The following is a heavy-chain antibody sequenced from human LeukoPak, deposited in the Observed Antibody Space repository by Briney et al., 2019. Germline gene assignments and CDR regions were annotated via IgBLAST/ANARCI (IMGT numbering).Heavy chain of an antibody. V-gene: IGHV3-72*01. CDR2: TRNKANSYTT. CDR3: ARDAGGYSYGYGAFDI. CDR1: GFTFSDHY. D-gene: IGHD5-18*01. Sequence: GGSLRLPCAASGFTFSDHYMDWVRQAPGKGLEWVGRTRNKANSYTTEYAASVKGRFTISRDDSKNSLYLQMNSLKTEDTAVYYCARDAGGYSYGYGAFDIWGQGTMVTVSS. J-gene: IGHJ3*02.